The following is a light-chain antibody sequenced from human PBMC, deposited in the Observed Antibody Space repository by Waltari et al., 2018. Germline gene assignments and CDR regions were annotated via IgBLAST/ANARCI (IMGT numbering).Light chain of an antibody. CDR3: QHYVRLPAT. CDR2: GAS. Sequence: EIVLTQSPGSLSSSPGERVTLSFRASQRFSRALAWYQQKPGQAPRLLIFGASNRATGIPDRFSGSGSETDFSLTISRLEPEDFAVYYCQHYVRLPATFGRGTKVEIK. CDR1: QRFSRA. J-gene: IGKJ1*01. V-gene: IGKV3-20*01.